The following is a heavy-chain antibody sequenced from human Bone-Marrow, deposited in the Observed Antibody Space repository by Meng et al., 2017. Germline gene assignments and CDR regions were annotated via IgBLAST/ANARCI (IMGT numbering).Heavy chain of an antibody. J-gene: IGHJ4*02. CDR2: IKQDGSEK. CDR3: AAWVYYDSSGGFDY. CDR1: GFTFSSYW. V-gene: IGHV3-7*01. D-gene: IGHD3-22*01. Sequence: GGSLKISCAASGFTFSSYWMSWVRQAPGKGLEWVANIKQDGSEKDYVDSVKGRFTISRDNAKNSLYLQMNSLRAEDTAVYYCAAWVYYDSSGGFDYWGQGTLVTVSS.